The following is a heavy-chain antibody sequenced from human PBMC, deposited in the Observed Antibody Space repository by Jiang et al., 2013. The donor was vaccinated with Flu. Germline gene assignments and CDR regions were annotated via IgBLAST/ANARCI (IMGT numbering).Heavy chain of an antibody. V-gene: IGHV4-30-4*01. CDR1: GGSISSGDYY. CDR3: AGITMIPSEYFDY. CDR2: IYYSGST. D-gene: IGHD3-22*01. Sequence: TLSLTCTVSGGSISSGDYYWSWIRQPPGKGLEWIGYIYYSGSTYYNPSLKSRVTISVDTSKNQFSLKLSSVTAADTAVYYCAGITMIPSEYFDYWGQGTLVTVSS. J-gene: IGHJ4*02.